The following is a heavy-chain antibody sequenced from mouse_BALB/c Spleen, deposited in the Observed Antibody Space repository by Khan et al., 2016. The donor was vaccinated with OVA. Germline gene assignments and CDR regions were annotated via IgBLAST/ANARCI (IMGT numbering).Heavy chain of an antibody. D-gene: IGHD1-1*01. CDR2: INPSNAYT. CDR1: DYTFTSYS. J-gene: IGHJ4*01. Sequence: QVQLQQSGAELARPGASVKMSCKASDYTFTSYSMHWIKQRPGQGLEWIGNINPSNAYTNYNQKFKDKATLTADKSSSTAYMQLSSLTSEDSAVYYCARDFHYYGSRGALDYWGQGTSVTVSS. CDR3: ARDFHYYGSRGALDY. V-gene: IGHV1-4*01.